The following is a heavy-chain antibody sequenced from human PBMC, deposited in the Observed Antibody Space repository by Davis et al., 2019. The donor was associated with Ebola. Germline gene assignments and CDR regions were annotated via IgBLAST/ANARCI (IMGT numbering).Heavy chain of an antibody. D-gene: IGHD3-3*01. CDR3: ARELFDFWSGYIYYYYGMDV. Sequence: GESLKISCAASGFTFSSYWMHWVRQAPGKGLVWVSRINSDGSSTSYADSVKGRFTISRDNAKNSLYLQMNSLRAEDTAVYYCARELFDFWSGYIYYYYGMDVWGQGTTVTVSS. CDR2: INSDGSST. CDR1: GFTFSSYW. V-gene: IGHV3-74*01. J-gene: IGHJ6*02.